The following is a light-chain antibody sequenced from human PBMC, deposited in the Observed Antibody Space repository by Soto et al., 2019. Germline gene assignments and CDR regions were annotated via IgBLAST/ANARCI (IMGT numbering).Light chain of an antibody. V-gene: IGKV1-5*03. CDR3: QQYNSYGT. J-gene: IGKJ1*01. CDR2: KAS. CDR1: ERIGSW. Sequence: DIQMTQSPSTLSAYVVARVTITFRASERIGSWLAWYQQKPAKAPQLLIYKASSLESGVPSRFSGSGSETEFTLTISILQPDDFGTYYCQQYNSYGTFGQGTKVDIK.